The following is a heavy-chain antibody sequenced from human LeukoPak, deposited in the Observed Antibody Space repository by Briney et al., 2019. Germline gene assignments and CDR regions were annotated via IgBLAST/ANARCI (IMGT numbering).Heavy chain of an antibody. D-gene: IGHD3-10*01. CDR3: ARGSGVLDY. CDR2: ISSSSSYI. Sequence: GGSLRLSCAASGFTFSSYSMNWVRPAPGKGLEWVSSISSSSSYIYYADSVKGRFTISRDNAKNSLYLQMNGLRAEDTAVYYCARGSGVLDYWGQGTLVTVSS. CDR1: GFTFSSYS. V-gene: IGHV3-21*01. J-gene: IGHJ4*02.